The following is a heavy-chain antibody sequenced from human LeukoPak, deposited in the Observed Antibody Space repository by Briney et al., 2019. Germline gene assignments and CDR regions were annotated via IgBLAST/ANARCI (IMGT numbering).Heavy chain of an antibody. D-gene: IGHD3-10*01. CDR1: GGTFIVDV. CDR2: IIPIYAQP. Sequence: VAAVKVSCKVSGGTFIVDVINWVRQAPGQELEWMGGIIPIYAQPNYAQNFQGRLTISADDSTSTAYMELSSLRSDDTGVYYCARGSSYRGFGEYVYYYYGMDVWGQGTTVTVSS. V-gene: IGHV1-69*13. CDR3: ARGSSYRGFGEYVYYYYGMDV. J-gene: IGHJ6*02.